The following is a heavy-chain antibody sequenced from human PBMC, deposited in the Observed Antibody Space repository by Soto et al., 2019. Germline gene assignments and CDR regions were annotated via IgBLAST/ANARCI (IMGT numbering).Heavy chain of an antibody. CDR3: ARERPSGYSYGRTDLDY. CDR1: GFTFSSYG. CDR2: IWYDGSNK. D-gene: IGHD5-18*01. V-gene: IGHV3-33*01. J-gene: IGHJ4*02. Sequence: GGSLRLSCAASGFTFSSYGMHWVRQAPGKGLEWVAVIWYDGSNKYYADSVKGRFTISRDNSKNTLYLQMNSLRAEDTAVYYCARERPSGYSYGRTDLDYWGQGTLVTVSS.